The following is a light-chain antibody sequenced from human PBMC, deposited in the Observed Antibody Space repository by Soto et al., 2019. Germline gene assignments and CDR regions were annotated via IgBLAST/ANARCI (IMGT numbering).Light chain of an antibody. CDR1: SSDVGGYNH. V-gene: IGLV2-14*01. Sequence: QSALTQPASVSGFLGQSITISCTGNSSDVGGYNHVSWYQQHPGKAPKVIIYEVSNRPSGISNRFSGSKSGNTASLTISGLQAEDEADYYCSSYTTSSTWVFGGGTKLTVL. CDR2: EVS. J-gene: IGLJ2*01. CDR3: SSYTTSSTWV.